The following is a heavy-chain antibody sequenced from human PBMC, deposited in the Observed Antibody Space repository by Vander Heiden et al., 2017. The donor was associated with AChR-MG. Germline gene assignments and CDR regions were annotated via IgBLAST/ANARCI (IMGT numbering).Heavy chain of an antibody. CDR1: GYTFTGYY. Sequence: QVQLVQSGAEVKKPGASVKVSCKASGYTFTGYYMHWVRQAPGQGLEWMGWINPNSGGTNDAQKFQGRVTMTRDTSISTAYMELSRLRSDDTAVYYCARDQYYYDSSGYCYWGQGTLVTVSS. CDR2: INPNSGGT. J-gene: IGHJ4*02. V-gene: IGHV1-2*02. D-gene: IGHD3-22*01. CDR3: ARDQYYYDSSGYCY.